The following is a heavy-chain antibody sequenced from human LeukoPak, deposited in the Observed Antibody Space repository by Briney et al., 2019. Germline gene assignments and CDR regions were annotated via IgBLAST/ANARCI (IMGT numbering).Heavy chain of an antibody. CDR3: ARVPMGASYYYMDV. D-gene: IGHD1-26*01. V-gene: IGHV4-31*03. CDR2: IYHSGST. CDR1: GASTSRGGYY. J-gene: IGHJ6*03. Sequence: SETLSLTCTVSGASTSRGGYYWSWIRQHPGKGLEWIGYIYHSGSTYYNPSLKSRVTISVDTSKNQFSLNLSSVTAADTAVYYCARVPMGASYYYMDVWGRGTTATVSS.